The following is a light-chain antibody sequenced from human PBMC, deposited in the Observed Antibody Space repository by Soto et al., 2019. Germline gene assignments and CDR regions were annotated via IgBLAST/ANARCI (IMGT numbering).Light chain of an antibody. CDR1: QGISSA. Sequence: IQLAQSRASVSSSVVDRVTITCLASQGISSALAWYQQKPGKAPKLLIYAASSLQSGVPSRFSGSGSGTDFTLTISSLQPEDFATYYCQQSYSTPLTFGGGTKVDIK. CDR2: AAS. CDR3: QQSYSTPLT. V-gene: IGKV1-39*01. J-gene: IGKJ4*01.